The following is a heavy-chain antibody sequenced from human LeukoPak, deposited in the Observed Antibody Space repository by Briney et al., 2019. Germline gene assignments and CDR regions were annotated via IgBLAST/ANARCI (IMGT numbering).Heavy chain of an antibody. CDR1: GFTFSSYS. Sequence: GGSLRLSCAASGFTFSSYSMNWVRQAPGKGLEWVSYISSGSSTIYYADSAKGRFTISRDNAKNSLYLQMNSLRDEDTAVYYCARDEGYSSRWLFDPWGQGTLVTVSS. V-gene: IGHV3-48*02. J-gene: IGHJ5*02. CDR2: ISSGSSTI. D-gene: IGHD6-13*01. CDR3: ARDEGYSSRWLFDP.